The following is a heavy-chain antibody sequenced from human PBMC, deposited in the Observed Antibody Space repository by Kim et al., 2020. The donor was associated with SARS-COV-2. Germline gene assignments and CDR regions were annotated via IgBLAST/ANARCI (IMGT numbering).Heavy chain of an antibody. V-gene: IGHV5-51*01. Sequence: GESLKISCKGSGYNFANSWIAWVRQMPGKGLEWMGLIYPGDSDTRYSPSFQGQVTISADKSISTAYLQWSSLKASDTAMYYCARRFTAVGTHYFDYWGQGTVVAVSS. CDR3: ARRFTAVGTHYFDY. D-gene: IGHD6-13*01. CDR1: GYNFANSW. CDR2: IYPGDSDT. J-gene: IGHJ4*02.